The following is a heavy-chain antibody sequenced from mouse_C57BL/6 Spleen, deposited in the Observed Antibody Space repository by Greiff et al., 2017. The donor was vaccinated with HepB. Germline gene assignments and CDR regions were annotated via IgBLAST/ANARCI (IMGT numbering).Heavy chain of an antibody. D-gene: IGHD2-3*01. CDR1: GFTFSSYG. J-gene: IGHJ3*01. CDR2: ISSGGSYT. Sequence: EVMLVESGGDLVKPGGSLKLSCAASGFTFSSYGMSWVRQTPDKRLEWVATISSGGSYTYYPDSVKGRFTISRDNAKNTLYLQMSSLKSEDTAMYYCARHDDGPLAYWGQGTLVTVSA. V-gene: IGHV5-6*02. CDR3: ARHDDGPLAY.